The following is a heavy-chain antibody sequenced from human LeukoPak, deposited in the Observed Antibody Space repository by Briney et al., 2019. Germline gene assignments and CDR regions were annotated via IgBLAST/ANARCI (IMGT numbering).Heavy chain of an antibody. J-gene: IGHJ4*02. D-gene: IGHD3-10*01. CDR3: AKYYAARSRSFDF. CDR1: GFTFSSYA. Sequence: GGSLRLSCAASGFTFSSYAMTWGRQSPGKVLEWVSVIGSGGDTYYSDAVQGRFTISRDNSKNTLYLQMNSLRADDTAVYYCAKYYAARSRSFDFWGQGTLVTVSS. CDR2: IGSGGDT. V-gene: IGHV3-23*01.